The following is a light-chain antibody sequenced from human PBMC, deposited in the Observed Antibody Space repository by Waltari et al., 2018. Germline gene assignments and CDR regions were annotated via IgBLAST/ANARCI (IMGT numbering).Light chain of an antibody. CDR2: AAS. J-gene: IGKJ1*01. CDR1: QSISSY. V-gene: IGKV1-39*01. CDR3: QQSYSNRWT. Sequence: DIQMTQSPSSLSASVGDRVTITCRASQSISSYLNWYQQKPGKATKLLIYAASSLQSGVPSRFSGSGSGTDFTLTISSLQPEDFATYYCQQSYSNRWTFGQGTKVEIK.